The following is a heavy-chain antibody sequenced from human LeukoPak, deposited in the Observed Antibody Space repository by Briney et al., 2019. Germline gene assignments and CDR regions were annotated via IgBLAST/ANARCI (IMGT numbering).Heavy chain of an antibody. V-gene: IGHV1-69*06. D-gene: IGHD2-2*01. CDR3: ARGPSNDPANAFDI. Sequence: SVKVSCKPSGGTFRSYVVNWVRQAPGQGLEWMGRIIPIFGTANYAQKFQGRVTFTADKSTSTAYMELSSLRSEDTAVYYCARGPSNDPANAFDIWGQGTMVTVSS. J-gene: IGHJ3*02. CDR1: GGTFRSYV. CDR2: IIPIFGTA.